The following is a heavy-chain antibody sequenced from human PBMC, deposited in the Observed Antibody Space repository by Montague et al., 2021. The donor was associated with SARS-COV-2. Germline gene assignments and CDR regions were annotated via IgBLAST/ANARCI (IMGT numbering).Heavy chain of an antibody. D-gene: IGHD3-10*01. CDR3: ARIVGALRWFWETDYGMDL. J-gene: IGHJ6*02. CDR1: GFSLSTSGMC. CDR2: IDWDDDK. V-gene: IGHV2-70*11. Sequence: PALVKPTQTLTLTCTFSGFSLSTSGMCVSWIRQPPGKALEWLARIDWDDDKYYSTSLKTRLTISKDTSKNQVVLTMTNMDPVDTATYYCARIVGALRWFWETDYGMDLWGQGTTVTVSS.